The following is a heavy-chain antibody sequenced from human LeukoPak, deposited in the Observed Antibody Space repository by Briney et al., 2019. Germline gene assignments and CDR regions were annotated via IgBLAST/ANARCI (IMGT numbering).Heavy chain of an antibody. J-gene: IGHJ4*02. Sequence: PGGSLRLSFAASGFTFGSFGMHWVRQAPGKGLEWVAFIRFDGTNKYYADSVKGRFTISRDNSKNTLYLQMNSLRAEDTAVYYCAKDRAVAAYYFDYWGQGTLVTVSS. CDR3: AKDRAVAAYYFDY. CDR2: IRFDGTNK. D-gene: IGHD6-19*01. CDR1: GFTFGSFG. V-gene: IGHV3-30*02.